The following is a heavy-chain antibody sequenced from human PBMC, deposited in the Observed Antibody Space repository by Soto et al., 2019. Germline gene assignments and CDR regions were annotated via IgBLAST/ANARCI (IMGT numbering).Heavy chain of an antibody. CDR2: IYWDDDK. CDR1: GFSLSTSGMG. D-gene: IGHD2-21*02. J-gene: IGHJ6*02. CDR3: VHSRCGGDCLQSYSAHYYYGMDV. Sequence: QITLKESGPTLVKPTQTLTLTCTFSGFSLSTSGMGVGWIRQPPGKALEWLALIYWDDDKRYSPSLKSRLTITKDTSKNQVVLTMTNMDPVDTATYYCVHSRCGGDCLQSYSAHYYYGMDVWGQGTTVTVSS. V-gene: IGHV2-5*02.